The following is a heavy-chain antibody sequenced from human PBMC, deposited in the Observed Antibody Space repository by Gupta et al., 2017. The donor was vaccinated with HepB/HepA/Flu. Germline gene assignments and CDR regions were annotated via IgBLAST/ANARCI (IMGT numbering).Heavy chain of an antibody. J-gene: IGHJ6*02. Sequence: EVQLVESGGGLVQPGGSLRLSCAASGFTFSSYEMNWVRQAPGKGLEWVSYSSSSGSTIYYADSVKGRFTISRDNAKNSLYLQMNSLRAEDTAVYYCAARITIFGVVTHAGGMDVWVQGTTVTVSS. V-gene: IGHV3-48*03. CDR1: GFTFSSYE. CDR3: AARITIFGVVTHAGGMDV. CDR2: SSSSGSTI. D-gene: IGHD3-3*01.